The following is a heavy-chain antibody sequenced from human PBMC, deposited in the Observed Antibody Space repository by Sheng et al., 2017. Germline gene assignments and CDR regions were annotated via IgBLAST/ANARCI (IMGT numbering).Heavy chain of an antibody. J-gene: IGHJ4*02. V-gene: IGHV3-23*04. CDR3: AKDRYYYDSIGYYYRVFFDY. D-gene: IGHD3-22*01. CDR2: ISGSGGST. CDR1: GFTFNSYA. Sequence: EVQLVESGGGLVQAGGSLRLSCAASGFTFNSYAMSWVRQAPGKGLEWVSGISGSGGSTYYADSVKGRFTISRDNSKNTLYLQMNSLRAEDTAVYYCAKDRYYYDSIGYYYRVFFDYWGQGTLVTVSS.